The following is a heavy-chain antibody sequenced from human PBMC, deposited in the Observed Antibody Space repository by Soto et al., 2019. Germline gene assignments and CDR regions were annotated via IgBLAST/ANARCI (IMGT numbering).Heavy chain of an antibody. J-gene: IGHJ6*03. CDR2: IHHSGST. CDR3: ARGGYYFYMDV. V-gene: IGHV4-4*02. CDR1: GGSISISNW. Sequence: QVQLQESGPGLVKPSETLSLTCAVSGGSISISNWWSWVRQTPGKGLEWIGQIHHSGSTNYSPSLTSRVTTSVDKSKNQFSLKMNSVTAADTAVDYCARGGYYFYMDVWGKGTTVTVSS.